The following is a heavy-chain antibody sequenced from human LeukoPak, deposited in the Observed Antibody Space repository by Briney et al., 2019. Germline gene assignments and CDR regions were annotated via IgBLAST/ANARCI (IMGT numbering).Heavy chain of an antibody. D-gene: IGHD3-10*01. Sequence: SSETLSLTCTVSGGSISSGSYYWSWIRQPVGKGLEWIGRIYTSGSTNYNPSHKSRVSISVDTSKNQFSLKLNSVTAADTAVYYCARERMVRTPWFDPWGRGTLVTVSS. CDR1: GGSISSGSYY. CDR3: ARERMVRTPWFDP. J-gene: IGHJ5*02. CDR2: IYTSGST. V-gene: IGHV4-61*02.